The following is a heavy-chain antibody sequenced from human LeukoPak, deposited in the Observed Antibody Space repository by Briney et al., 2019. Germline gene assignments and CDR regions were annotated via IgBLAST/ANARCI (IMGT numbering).Heavy chain of an antibody. CDR1: GFRFNTYW. CDR2: IKQDGNEK. V-gene: IGHV3-7*01. Sequence: GGSLRLSCAASGFRFNTYWMSWVRQAPGKGLEWVANIKQDGNEKYYADSVKGRFTISRDNGKNSLDLQMNSLRADDTAVYYCARDTLGEGEDANYAVYYFDYWGQGTVVTASS. CDR3: ARDTLGEGEDANYAVYYFDY. J-gene: IGHJ4*02. D-gene: IGHD4/OR15-4a*01.